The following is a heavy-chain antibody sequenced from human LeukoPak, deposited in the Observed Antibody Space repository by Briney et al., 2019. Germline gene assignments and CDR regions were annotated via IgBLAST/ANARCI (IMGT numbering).Heavy chain of an antibody. D-gene: IGHD3-10*01. CDR3: ARGITMVRGVTTVNWFDP. Sequence: SETLSLTCADYGGSFSGYYWSWIHQPPGKGLEWLGEINHSGSTNYNPSLKSRVTISVDTSKNQFSPKLSSVTAADTAVYYCARGITMVRGVTTVNWFDPWGQGTLVTVSS. CDR2: INHSGST. CDR1: GGSFSGYY. V-gene: IGHV4-34*01. J-gene: IGHJ5*02.